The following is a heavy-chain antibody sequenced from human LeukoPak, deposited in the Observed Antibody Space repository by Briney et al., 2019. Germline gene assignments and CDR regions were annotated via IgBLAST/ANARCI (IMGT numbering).Heavy chain of an antibody. CDR1: GFSLSTYE. D-gene: IGHD4-17*01. CDR3: ARDYGDCFDF. J-gene: IGHJ4*02. CDR2: ISSSGNTI. V-gene: IGHV3-48*03. Sequence: GGSLRLSCAASGFSLSTYEMNWVRQAPGKGLEWVSYISSSGNTIYYADSVKGRFTISRDIAKNSLYLQMNSLRAEDTAVYYCARDYGDCFDFWGQGALVTVS.